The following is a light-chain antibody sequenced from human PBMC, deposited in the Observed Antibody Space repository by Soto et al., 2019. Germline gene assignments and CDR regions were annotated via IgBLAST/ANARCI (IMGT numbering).Light chain of an antibody. J-gene: IGKJ2*01. Sequence: DIQMTQSPSTLSASVGDRVTITCRASQSISSWLAWYQQKPGKAPKLLIYDASSLESGVPSRLSGSGSGTEFTLTISSLQPDDFATYYCQQYNSYSPYTFGKGTKVDIK. CDR1: QSISSW. CDR3: QQYNSYSPYT. V-gene: IGKV1-5*01. CDR2: DAS.